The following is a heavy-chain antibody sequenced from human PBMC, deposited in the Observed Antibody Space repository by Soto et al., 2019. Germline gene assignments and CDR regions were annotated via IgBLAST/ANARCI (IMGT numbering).Heavy chain of an antibody. CDR2: ISAYNGNT. D-gene: IGHD2-2*01. V-gene: IGHV1-18*01. J-gene: IGHJ5*02. Sequence: ASVKVSCKASGYTFASYGISWVRQAPGQGLEWMGWISAYNGNTNYAQKLQGRVTMTTDTSTSTAYMELRSLRSDDTAVYYCAGCSSTSCSGWFDPWGQGTLVTVSS. CDR3: AGCSSTSCSGWFDP. CDR1: GYTFASYG.